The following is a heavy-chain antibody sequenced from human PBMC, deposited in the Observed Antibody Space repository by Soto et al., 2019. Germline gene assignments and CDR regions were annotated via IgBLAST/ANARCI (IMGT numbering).Heavy chain of an antibody. Sequence: QVPLQESGPGLVKPSQTLSLTCTVSGGSISSGAYYWTWIRQHPGKGLEWIGYIYYSGSTYSNPSLKSRVTISVDTSKNQFSLKLSSVTAADTAVYYCARVLVTAIREDYWGQGTLVTVSS. D-gene: IGHD2-21*02. J-gene: IGHJ4*02. CDR3: ARVLVTAIREDY. V-gene: IGHV4-31*03. CDR1: GGSISSGAYY. CDR2: IYYSGST.